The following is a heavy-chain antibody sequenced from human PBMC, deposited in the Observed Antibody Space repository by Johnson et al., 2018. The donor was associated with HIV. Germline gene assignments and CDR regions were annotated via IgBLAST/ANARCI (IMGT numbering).Heavy chain of an antibody. J-gene: IGHJ3*02. CDR2: IYSGGTT. CDR3: TRRSPYDAFDI. CDR1: GFTVRSNY. V-gene: IGHV3-66*02. Sequence: VQLVESGGGLVQPGGSLRLSCVASGFTVRSNYMSWVRQAPGKGLEWVSVIYSGGTTHYADSVKGRSTISRDNSKNTLYLQMNSLRAEDTAVSYCTRRSPYDAFDIWGQGTMVTVSS.